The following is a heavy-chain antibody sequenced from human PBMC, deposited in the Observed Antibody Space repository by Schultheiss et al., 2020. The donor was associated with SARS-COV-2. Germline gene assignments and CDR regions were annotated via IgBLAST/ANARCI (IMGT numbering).Heavy chain of an antibody. J-gene: IGHJ6*03. CDR2: MNPNSGNT. CDR1: GYTFTSYD. V-gene: IGHV1-8*01. Sequence: ASVKVSCKASGYTFTSYDINWVRQATGQGLEWMGWMNPNSGNTGYAQKFQGRVTMTRNTSISTAYMELSSLRSEDTAVYYCARPARNYYYYYYMDVWGKGTTVTVSS. CDR3: ARPARNYYYYYYMDV. D-gene: IGHD2-2*01.